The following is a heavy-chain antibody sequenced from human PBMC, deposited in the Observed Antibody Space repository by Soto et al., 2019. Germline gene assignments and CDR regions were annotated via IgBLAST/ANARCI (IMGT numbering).Heavy chain of an antibody. CDR1: GFTFSSYA. V-gene: IGHV3-30-3*01. Sequence: GGSLRLSCAASGFTFSSYAMHWVRQAPGKGLEWVAVISYDGSNKYYADSVKGRFIISRDNTKNTLYLQMNSLRAEDPGVYYCARDYRNCYGSGSYYYYGMDVWGQGTTVTVSS. CDR3: ARDYRNCYGSGSYYYYGMDV. D-gene: IGHD3-10*01. J-gene: IGHJ6*02. CDR2: ISYDGSNK.